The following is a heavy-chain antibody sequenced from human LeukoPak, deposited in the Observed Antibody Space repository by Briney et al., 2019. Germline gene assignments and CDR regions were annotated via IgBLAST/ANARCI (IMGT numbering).Heavy chain of an antibody. CDR2: ISAYNGNT. CDR1: GYTFTSYG. D-gene: IGHD3-10*01. J-gene: IGHJ4*02. Sequence: ASVKVSCKASGYTFTSYGISWVRQAPGQGLEWMGWISAYNGNTNYAQELQGRVTMTTDTSTSTAYMELRSLRSDDTAVYYCARAEDWDLWFGELNYDYWGQGTLVTVSS. CDR3: ARAEDWDLWFGELNYDY. V-gene: IGHV1-18*01.